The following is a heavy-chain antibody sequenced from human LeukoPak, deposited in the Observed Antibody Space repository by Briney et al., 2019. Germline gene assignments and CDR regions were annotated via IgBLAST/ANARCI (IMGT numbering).Heavy chain of an antibody. D-gene: IGHD5-12*01. CDR1: RFTFSSYA. J-gene: IGHJ4*02. CDR3: AKSSQGVATLYFDY. Sequence: GGSLRLSCEVSRFTFSSYAMSWVRQAPGKGLEWVSAISGSGGSTYNADSVKGRFTISRDNSKNTLYLQMNSLRAEDTAVYYCAKSSQGVATLYFDYWGQGTLVTVSS. V-gene: IGHV3-23*01. CDR2: ISGSGGST.